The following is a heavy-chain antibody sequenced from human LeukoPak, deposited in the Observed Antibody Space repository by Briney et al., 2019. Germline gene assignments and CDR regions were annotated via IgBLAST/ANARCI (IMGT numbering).Heavy chain of an antibody. CDR2: ISGGGDNT. CDR1: GFTFSNYG. D-gene: IGHD3-22*01. CDR3: AKDGQYDSSAN. J-gene: IGHJ4*02. V-gene: IGHV3-23*01. Sequence: GGSLRLSCAASGFTFSNYGMSWVRQAPGKGLEWVSTISGGGDNTYYADSVKGRFTISRDNSKNTLFLQMSSLRAEDTAVYYCAKDGQYDSSANWGQGTLVTVSS.